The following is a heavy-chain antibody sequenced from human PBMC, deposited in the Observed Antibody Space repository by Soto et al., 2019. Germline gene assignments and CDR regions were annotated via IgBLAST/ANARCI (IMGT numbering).Heavy chain of an antibody. Sequence: QVQLVESGGGVVQPGRSLRLSCAASGFTFSSYAMHWVRQAPGKGLEWVAVISYDGSNKYYADSVKGRFTTSRDNSKNTLYLQMNSLRAEATAVYYCANYDSGGYYDAFDIWGQGTMVTVSS. D-gene: IGHD3-22*01. J-gene: IGHJ3*02. CDR1: GFTFSSYA. CDR2: ISYDGSNK. V-gene: IGHV3-30-3*01. CDR3: ANYDSGGYYDAFDI.